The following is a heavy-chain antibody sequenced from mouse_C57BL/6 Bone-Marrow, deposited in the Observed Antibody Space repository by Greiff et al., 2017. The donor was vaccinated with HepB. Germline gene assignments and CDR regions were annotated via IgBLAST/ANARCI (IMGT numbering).Heavy chain of an antibody. J-gene: IGHJ3*01. CDR3: AREAYYSNYFAY. D-gene: IGHD2-5*01. Sequence: EVKLVESGGGLVQSGRSLRLSCATSGFTFSDFYMEWVRQAPGKGLEWIAASRNKANDYTTEYSASVKGRFIVSRDTSQSILYLQMNALRAEDTAIYYCAREAYYSNYFAYWGQGTLVTVSA. CDR1: GFTFSDFY. V-gene: IGHV7-1*01. CDR2: SRNKANDYTT.